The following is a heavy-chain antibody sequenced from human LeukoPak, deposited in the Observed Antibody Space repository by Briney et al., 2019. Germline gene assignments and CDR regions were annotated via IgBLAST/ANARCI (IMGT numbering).Heavy chain of an antibody. Sequence: GASVKVSSKASGYTFTGYYMHWVRQAPGQGLEWMGWINPNSGGTNYAQKFQGRVTMTRDTSISTAYMELSRLRSDNTAIYYCARSPHILTGENFDYWGQGTLVTVSS. D-gene: IGHD3-9*01. CDR1: GYTFTGYY. CDR2: INPNSGGT. V-gene: IGHV1-2*02. CDR3: ARSPHILTGENFDY. J-gene: IGHJ4*02.